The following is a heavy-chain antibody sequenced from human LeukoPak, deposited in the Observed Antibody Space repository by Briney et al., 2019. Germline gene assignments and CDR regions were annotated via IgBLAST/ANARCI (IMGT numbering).Heavy chain of an antibody. V-gene: IGHV2-70*11. CDR1: GFSLSTSGMC. CDR2: IDWDDDK. Sequence: SGPALVKPTQTLTLTCTFSGFSLSTSGMCVSWIRQPPGKALEWLARIDWDDDKYYSTSLKTRLTISKDTSKNQVVLTMTHMDPVDTATYYCTRIYRNGYNYGYFDYWGQGTLVTVSS. D-gene: IGHD5-24*01. CDR3: TRIYRNGYNYGYFDY. J-gene: IGHJ4*02.